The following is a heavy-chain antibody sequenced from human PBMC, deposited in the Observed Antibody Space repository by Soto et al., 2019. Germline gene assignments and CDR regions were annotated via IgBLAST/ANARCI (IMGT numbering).Heavy chain of an antibody. V-gene: IGHV3-23*01. CDR2: ISGSGGST. D-gene: IGHD6-13*01. J-gene: IGHJ4*02. Sequence: GGSLRLSCAASGFSFSSYAMSWVRQAPGKGLEWVSGISGSGGSTYYADSVKGRFTISRDNSKNTLYLEMNSLRAEDTAVYYCAKDSGSWPYYFDYWGPGTLVTVSS. CDR1: GFSFSSYA. CDR3: AKDSGSWPYYFDY.